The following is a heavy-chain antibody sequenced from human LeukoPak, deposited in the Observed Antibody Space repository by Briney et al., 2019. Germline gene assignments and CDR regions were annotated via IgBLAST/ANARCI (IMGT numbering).Heavy chain of an antibody. J-gene: IGHJ5*02. Sequence: ASVKVSCKASGYTFTGYYMHWVRQAPGQGLEWMGWINPNSGGTNYAQKFQGRVTMTRDTSISTAYMELSRLRSDDTAVYYCARVGPDWFGKFHPLDPWGQGTLVTVSS. CDR3: ARVGPDWFGKFHPLDP. CDR2: INPNSGGT. CDR1: GYTFTGYY. V-gene: IGHV1-2*02. D-gene: IGHD3-10*01.